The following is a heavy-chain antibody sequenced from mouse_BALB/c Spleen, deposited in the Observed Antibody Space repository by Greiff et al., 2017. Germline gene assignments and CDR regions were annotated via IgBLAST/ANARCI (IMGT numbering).Heavy chain of an antibody. Sequence: QVQLQQSGPELVRPGASVKMSCKASGYTFTSYWMHWVKQRPGQGLEWIGMIDPSNSETRSNQKFKDKATLNVDKSSNTAYMQLSSLTSEDSAVYYCLRGDYGSSSYFDYWGQGTTLTVSS. D-gene: IGHD1-1*01. V-gene: IGHV1S127*01. J-gene: IGHJ2*01. CDR3: LRGDYGSSSYFDY. CDR1: GYTFTSYW. CDR2: IDPSNSET.